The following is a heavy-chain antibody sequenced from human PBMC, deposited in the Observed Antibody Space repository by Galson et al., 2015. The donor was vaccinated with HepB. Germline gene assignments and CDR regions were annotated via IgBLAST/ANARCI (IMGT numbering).Heavy chain of an antibody. CDR2: ISDNGDKT. V-gene: IGHV3-23*01. CDR3: VRLFGSGSQIGLNAFDI. Sequence: SLRLSCAGSGLIFSSYAMSWVRQAPGKGPEWVSDISDNGDKTYYADSVRGRFTISRDNSKNTLYVQMNSLRVEDTAIYYCVRLFGSGSQIGLNAFDIWGQGTMVTVSS. J-gene: IGHJ3*02. CDR1: GLIFSSYA. D-gene: IGHD3-10*01.